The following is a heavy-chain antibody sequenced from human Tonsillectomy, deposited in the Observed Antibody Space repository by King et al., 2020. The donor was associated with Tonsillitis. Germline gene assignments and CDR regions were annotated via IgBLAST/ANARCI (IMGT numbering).Heavy chain of an antibody. CDR1: RFTFDDYA. J-gene: IGHJ6*02. V-gene: IGHV3-9*01. CDR2: ISWNSGSI. D-gene: IGHD2-15*01. CDR3: AKALGRYCTGGSCYSSMDV. Sequence: VQLVESGGGLVKPGGSLRLSCAASRFTFDDYAIHWVRHAPGKGLEWVSGISWNSGSIAYADSVRGRFTISRDNAKNSLYLQMNSLSAEDTALYYCAKALGRYCTGGSCYSSMDVWGQGTTVTVSS.